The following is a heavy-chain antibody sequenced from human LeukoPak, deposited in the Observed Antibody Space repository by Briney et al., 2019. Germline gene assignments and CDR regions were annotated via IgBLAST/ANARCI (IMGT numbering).Heavy chain of an antibody. V-gene: IGHV3-7*01. CDR3: AIYNWNSRRELDY. CDR1: GFTFSSYG. CDR2: IKHDGSEK. D-gene: IGHD1-1*01. J-gene: IGHJ4*02. Sequence: GGSLRLSCAASGFTFSSYGMHWVRQAPGKGLEWVANIKHDGSEKYYVDSLKGRFAISRDNAKNSLYLQMNSLRAEDTAVYYCAIYNWNSRRELDYWGQGTLVTVTS.